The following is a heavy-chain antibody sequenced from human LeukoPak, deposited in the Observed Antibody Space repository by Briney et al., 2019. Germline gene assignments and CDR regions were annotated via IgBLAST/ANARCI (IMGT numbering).Heavy chain of an antibody. CDR1: GFTVSVFA. J-gene: IGHJ4*02. CDR2: ISAGSTNK. V-gene: IGHV3-23*01. D-gene: IGHD2-15*01. CDR3: GNGRAVVGAAGPDH. Sequence: PGGSLRLSCVASGFTVSVFAMIWVRQVPGKGLEWVSSISAGSTNKYYADSVAARFTKSRDDSNTTMYLQITSLRAEDTAIYYCGNGRAVVGAAGPDHWGQGTLVTVSS.